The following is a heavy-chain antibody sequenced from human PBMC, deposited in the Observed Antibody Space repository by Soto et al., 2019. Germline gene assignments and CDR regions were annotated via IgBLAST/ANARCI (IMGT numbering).Heavy chain of an antibody. CDR3: ARLVSGYERENGQIDY. J-gene: IGHJ4*02. CDR2: IYYSGST. D-gene: IGHD6-6*01. CDR1: GGSISSGDYY. V-gene: IGHV4-30-4*01. Sequence: PSETLSLTCTVSGGSISSGDYYWSWIRQPPGKGLEWIGYIYYSGSTYYNPSLKSRVTISVDTSKNQFSLKLSSVTAADTAVYYCARLVSGYERENGQIDYWGQGTLVTVSS.